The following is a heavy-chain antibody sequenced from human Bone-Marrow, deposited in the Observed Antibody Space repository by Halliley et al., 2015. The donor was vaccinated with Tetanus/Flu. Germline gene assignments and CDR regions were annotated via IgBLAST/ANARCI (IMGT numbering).Heavy chain of an antibody. CDR2: IYKSGST. CDR3: ARSLYYYGSGSYSDY. D-gene: IGHD3-10*01. Sequence: TLSLTCTVSGASISSGGYYWSWIRQHPGKGLESIGYIYKSGSTYYNPSLKSRVIISVDTSRNQFSLKLSSVTAADTAVYYCARSLYYYGSGSYSDYWGQGTLVTVSS. V-gene: IGHV4-31*03. CDR1: GASISSGGYY. J-gene: IGHJ4*02.